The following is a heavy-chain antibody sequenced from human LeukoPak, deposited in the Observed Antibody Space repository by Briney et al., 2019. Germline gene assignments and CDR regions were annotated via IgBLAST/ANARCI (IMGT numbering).Heavy chain of an antibody. CDR3: ARSSGYFYYYYYMDV. Sequence: SETLSLTCAVYGVSFSGYYWSWIRQPPGKGLAWIGEINHSGSTNYNPSLKSRVTISVDTSKNQFSLKLSSVTAADTAVYYCARSSGYFYYYYYMDVWGKGTTVTVSS. CDR1: GVSFSGYY. J-gene: IGHJ6*03. D-gene: IGHD3-9*01. CDR2: INHSGST. V-gene: IGHV4-34*01.